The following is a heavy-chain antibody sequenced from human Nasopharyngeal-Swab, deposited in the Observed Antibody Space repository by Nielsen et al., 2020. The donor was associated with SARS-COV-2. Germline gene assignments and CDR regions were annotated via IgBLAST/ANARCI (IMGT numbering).Heavy chain of an antibody. Sequence: ASVKVSCKASGYTFTSYGISWVRQAPGQGLEWMGWISAYNGNTNYAQKLQGRVTMTTDTSTSTAYMELRSLRSDDTAVYYCARKLGFGESSGWFDPWGQGTLVTVSS. D-gene: IGHD3-10*01. J-gene: IGHJ5*02. CDR3: ARKLGFGESSGWFDP. CDR2: ISAYNGNT. CDR1: GYTFTSYG. V-gene: IGHV1-18*01.